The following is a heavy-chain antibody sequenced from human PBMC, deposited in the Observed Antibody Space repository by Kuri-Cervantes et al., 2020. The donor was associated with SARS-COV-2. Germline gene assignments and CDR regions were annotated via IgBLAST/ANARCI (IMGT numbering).Heavy chain of an antibody. D-gene: IGHD2-21*01. CDR1: GFTFSSYA. J-gene: IGHJ4*02. CDR3: ASEFRSGRGLYY. V-gene: IGHV3-48*03. CDR2: ISSSGSTI. Sequence: GGSLRLSCAASGFTFSSYAMNWVRQAPGKGLEWVSYISSSGSTIYYADSVKGRFTISRDNAKNSPYLQMNILRAEDTAVYYCASEFRSGRGLYYCGQGTLVTVSS.